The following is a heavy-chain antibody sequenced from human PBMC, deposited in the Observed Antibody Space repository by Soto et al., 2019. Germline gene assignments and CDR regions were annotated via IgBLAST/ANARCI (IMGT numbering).Heavy chain of an antibody. D-gene: IGHD6-19*01. CDR3: ARGEPHSSGWNFDY. V-gene: IGHV1-46*03. Sequence: QVQLVQSGAEVKKPGASVKGSCTASGYPLTGNYIHWVRQGPGEGLEWMGKINPSGGSTRYGRKFQGRVGMTRETSTSTVYMEMSSLRSDDTAAYYCARGEPHSSGWNFDYWGQGTLVIVSP. J-gene: IGHJ4*02. CDR2: INPSGGST. CDR1: GYPLTGNY.